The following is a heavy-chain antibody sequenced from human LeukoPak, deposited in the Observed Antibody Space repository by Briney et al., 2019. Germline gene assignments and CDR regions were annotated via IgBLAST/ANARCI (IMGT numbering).Heavy chain of an antibody. CDR1: GFTYSSYA. CDR2: ISGSGGST. CDR3: AKDSVWGSYRPTQIDY. D-gene: IGHD3-16*02. J-gene: IGHJ4*02. Sequence: GGSLRLSCADSGFTYSSYAMSWVRQAPGKVLEWVSAISGSGGSTYYADSVKGRFTISRDNSKNTLYLQMNSLRAEDTAVYYCAKDSVWGSYRPTQIDYWGQGTLVTVSS. V-gene: IGHV3-23*01.